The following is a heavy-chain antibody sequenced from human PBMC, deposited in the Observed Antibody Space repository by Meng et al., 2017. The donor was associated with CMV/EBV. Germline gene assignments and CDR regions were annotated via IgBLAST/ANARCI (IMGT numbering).Heavy chain of an antibody. CDR1: GFMFSDYG. D-gene: IGHD6-13*01. CDR2: ILKDGSDK. Sequence: GHLGGSGVGGVQPWRSLRLSCAVSGFMFSDYGMHWVRQAPGKAPEWVAFILKDGSDKFYRDSVKGRFTISRDPGKNTLYLQMDSLRPEDTAIYYCVRDGDSSNWPLDYWGQGTLVTVSS. CDR3: VRDGDSSNWPLDY. V-gene: IGHV3-30*03. J-gene: IGHJ4*02.